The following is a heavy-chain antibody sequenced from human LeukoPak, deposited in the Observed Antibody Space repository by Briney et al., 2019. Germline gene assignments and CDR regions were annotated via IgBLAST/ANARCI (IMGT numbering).Heavy chain of an antibody. Sequence: SETLSLTCAVSGGSISSGGYSWSWIRQPPGKGLEWIGYIYHSGSTYYNPSLKSRVTISVDTSKNQFSLKLSSVTAADTAVYYCVGVSSGWYYFDYWGQGTLVTVSS. CDR1: GGSISSGGYS. CDR3: VGVSSGWYYFDY. D-gene: IGHD6-19*01. V-gene: IGHV4-30-2*01. J-gene: IGHJ4*02. CDR2: IYHSGST.